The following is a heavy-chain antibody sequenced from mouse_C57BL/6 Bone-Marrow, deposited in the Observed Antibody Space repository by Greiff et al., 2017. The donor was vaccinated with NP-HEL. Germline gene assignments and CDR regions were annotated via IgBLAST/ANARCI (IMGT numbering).Heavy chain of an antibody. Sequence: VQLQESGPGLVKPSQSLSLTCSVTGYSITSGYYWNWIRQFPGNKLEWMGYISYDGSNNYNPSLKNRISITRDTSKNQFFLKLNSVTTEDTATYYCARDNGYVSYWGQGTTLTVSS. CDR2: ISYDGSN. V-gene: IGHV3-6*01. CDR3: ARDNGYVSY. D-gene: IGHD1-2*01. J-gene: IGHJ2*01. CDR1: GYSITSGYY.